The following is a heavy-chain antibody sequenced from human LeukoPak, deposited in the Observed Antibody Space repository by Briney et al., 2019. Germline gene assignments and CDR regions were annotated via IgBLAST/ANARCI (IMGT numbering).Heavy chain of an antibody. Sequence: GASVKVSCRASGYTFTNYYMHWVRQAPGQGLEWVGVINPSGGRTSYAQKLQGRVTLTRDTSTITVYMELSSLGSEDTAVYYCAASVYYDSSAPVDYWGQGTLVTVSS. D-gene: IGHD3-22*01. J-gene: IGHJ4*02. CDR1: GYTFTNYY. V-gene: IGHV1-46*01. CDR2: INPSGGRT. CDR3: AASVYYDSSAPVDY.